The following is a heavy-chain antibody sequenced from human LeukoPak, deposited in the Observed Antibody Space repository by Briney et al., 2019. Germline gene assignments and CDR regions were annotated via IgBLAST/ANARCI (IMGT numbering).Heavy chain of an antibody. CDR1: GFTFSSYC. D-gene: IGHD6-19*01. V-gene: IGHV3-74*01. J-gene: IGHJ4*02. Sequence: GGSLRLSCAASGFTFSSYCMHWVRQAPGKGLVWVSPINSNSSSTYYADSVKGRFTISRDNAKNTLYLQMNSLRAEDTAVYYCAGDSSSSGWHEVDFGYWGQGTLVTVSS. CDR2: INSNSSST. CDR3: AGDSSSSGWHEVDFGY.